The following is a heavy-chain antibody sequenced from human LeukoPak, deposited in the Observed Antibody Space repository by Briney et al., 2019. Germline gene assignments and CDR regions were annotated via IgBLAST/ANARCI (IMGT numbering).Heavy chain of an antibody. V-gene: IGHV4-39*01. J-gene: IGHJ6*02. D-gene: IGHD3-3*01. CDR2: IYYVGSP. Sequence: SETLSLTCSVSGDSINSGDSYWGWIRQNPWKGLEWIGSIYYVGSPHYNPSLNSRQVTMSVDTLRNQFSLKLTSVTAADTAVYYCARLPITKRAMDVWGQGTTVTVSS. CDR3: ARLPITKRAMDV. CDR1: GDSINSGDSY.